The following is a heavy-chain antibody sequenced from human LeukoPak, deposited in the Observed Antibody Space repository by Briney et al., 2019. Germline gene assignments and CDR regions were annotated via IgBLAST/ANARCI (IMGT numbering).Heavy chain of an antibody. D-gene: IGHD2-15*01. CDR2: IYPGDSNT. J-gene: IGHJ4*02. CDR1: GYSFTSYW. Sequence: KPGESLKISCRGSGYSFTSYWISWVRQMPGKGLEWMGIIYPGDSNTKYSPSFQGQVTISADKSITTAYLQWSSLKASDTGMYYCAREYCSGGSCYPGVYWGQGTLVTVSS. V-gene: IGHV5-51*01. CDR3: AREYCSGGSCYPGVY.